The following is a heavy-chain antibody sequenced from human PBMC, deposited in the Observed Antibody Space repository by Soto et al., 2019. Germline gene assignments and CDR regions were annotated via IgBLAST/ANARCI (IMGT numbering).Heavy chain of an antibody. CDR1: GYTFTDYG. D-gene: IGHD6-19*01. V-gene: IGHV1-18*01. CDR2: ITAFNGNT. CDR3: ARELAGSFDY. J-gene: IGHJ4*02. Sequence: ASVKVSCKASGYTFTDYGISWVRQAPGQGLQWMGWITAFNGNTKYAQQFQGRVTMTTDTSTSTAYMELRSLESDDTAVYYCARELAGSFDYWGQGTLVTVSS.